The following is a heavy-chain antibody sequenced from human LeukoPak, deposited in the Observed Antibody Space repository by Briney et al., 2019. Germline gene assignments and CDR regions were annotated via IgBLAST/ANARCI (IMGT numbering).Heavy chain of an antibody. J-gene: IGHJ3*02. CDR3: ARGAYCGGDYYYTNFDAFDI. V-gene: IGHV1-69*13. Sequence: SVKVSCKASGGTFSSYAISWVRQAPGQGLEWMGGIIPIFGTANYAQKFQGRVTITADESTSTAYMELSSLRSDDTAVFYCARGAYCGGDYYYTNFDAFDIWGQGTMVTVSS. CDR1: GGTFSSYA. D-gene: IGHD2-21*02. CDR2: IIPIFGTA.